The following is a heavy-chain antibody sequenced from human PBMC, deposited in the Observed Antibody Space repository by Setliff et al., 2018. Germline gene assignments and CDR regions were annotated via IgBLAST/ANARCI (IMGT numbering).Heavy chain of an antibody. CDR1: GYTFTSYG. D-gene: IGHD3-3*01. CDR2: ISAYIGNT. V-gene: IGHV1-18*01. CDR3: ARGPRHNFWSGYYLVAVNY. J-gene: IGHJ4*02. Sequence: GASVKVSCKASGYTFTSYGISWVRQAPGQGLEWMGWISAYIGNTNYAQKLQGRVTMTTDTSTSTAYMELRSLRSDVTAVYYCARGPRHNFWSGYYLVAVNYWGQGTLVTVSS.